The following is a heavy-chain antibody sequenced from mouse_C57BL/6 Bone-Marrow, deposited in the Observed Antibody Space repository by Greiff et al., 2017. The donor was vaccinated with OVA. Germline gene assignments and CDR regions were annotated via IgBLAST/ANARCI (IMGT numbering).Heavy chain of an antibody. CDR3: ARLRLYGVYWYFDV. J-gene: IGHJ1*03. Sequence: QVQLQQPGAELVKPGASVKLSCKASGYTFTSYWMHWVKQRPGQGLEWIGMIHPNSGSTNYNEKFKSKATLTVDKSSSTAYMQLSSLTSEDSAVYYGARLRLYGVYWYFDVWGTGTTVTVSA. V-gene: IGHV1-64*01. CDR1: GYTFTSYW. D-gene: IGHD1-1*02. CDR2: IHPNSGST.